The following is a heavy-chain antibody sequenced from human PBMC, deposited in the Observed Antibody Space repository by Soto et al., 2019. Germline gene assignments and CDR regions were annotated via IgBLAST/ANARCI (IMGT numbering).Heavy chain of an antibody. CDR1: GGTFSSYA. D-gene: IGHD5-18*01. CDR2: IIPIFGTA. J-gene: IGHJ5*02. V-gene: IGHV1-69*13. CDR3: AREGAMVTLDP. Sequence: SVTGSCKASGGTFSSYAISWVRQAPGQGLEWMGGIIPIFGTANYAQKFQGRVTITADESTSTAYMELSSLRSEDTAVYYCAREGAMVTLDPWGQGTLVTVSS.